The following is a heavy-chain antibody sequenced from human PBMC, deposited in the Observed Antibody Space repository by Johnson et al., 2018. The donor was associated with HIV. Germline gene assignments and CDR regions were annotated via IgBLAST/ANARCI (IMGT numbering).Heavy chain of an antibody. D-gene: IGHD3-22*01. Sequence: VQLVESGGGLVKPGGSLRLSCAASGFTFSSYDMHWVRQATGNGLEWVAAVGTAGDTFYPGSVKGRFTISREDAKNSLYLQMNSLRAEDTAVYSCARDRGGYYYDSSGLDAFDIWGQGTMVTVSS. J-gene: IGHJ3*02. V-gene: IGHV3-13*01. CDR1: GFTFSSYD. CDR2: VGTAGDT. CDR3: ARDRGGYYYDSSGLDAFDI.